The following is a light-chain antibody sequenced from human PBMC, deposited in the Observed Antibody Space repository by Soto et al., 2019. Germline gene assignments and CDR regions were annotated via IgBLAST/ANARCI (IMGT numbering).Light chain of an antibody. CDR1: QSFNNW. J-gene: IGKJ1*01. CDR2: DAS. CDR3: QQYSSYWT. Sequence: THMTQSPSTLSASVGDRVTITCRASQSFNNWLAWYQQRPGKAPKLLISDASNLESGVPSRFSGSGSGTEFTLTISSLQPDDFATYYCQQYSSYWTFGQGAKVDIK. V-gene: IGKV1-5*01.